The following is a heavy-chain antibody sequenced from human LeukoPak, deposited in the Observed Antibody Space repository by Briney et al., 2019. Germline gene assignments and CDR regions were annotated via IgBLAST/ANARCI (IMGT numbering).Heavy chain of an antibody. CDR2: IYHSGST. Sequence: SETLSLTCTVSGCSISTYYWSWIRQPPGKGLEWIGYIYHSGSTKYNPSLKSRVTISVDTTQNQFPLKLSSVTAADTAVYYCARDGYSGSDALWGQGTLVTVSS. D-gene: IGHD5-12*01. J-gene: IGHJ4*02. CDR1: GCSISTYY. V-gene: IGHV4-59*01. CDR3: ARDGYSGSDAL.